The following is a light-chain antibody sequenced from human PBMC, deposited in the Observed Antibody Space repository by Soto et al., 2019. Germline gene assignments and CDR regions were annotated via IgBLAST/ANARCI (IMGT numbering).Light chain of an antibody. Sequence: QSALTQPASVSGSPGQSITISCTGTSRDVGAYDYVSWYLQYPDKAPQLLIYYVDHRPSGVSSRFSGSKSGNTASLTISGLQAEDEGDYYCSSYTYSGTPGYVFGTGTKLTVL. CDR2: YVD. J-gene: IGLJ1*01. V-gene: IGLV2-14*03. CDR3: SSYTYSGTPGYV. CDR1: SRDVGAYDY.